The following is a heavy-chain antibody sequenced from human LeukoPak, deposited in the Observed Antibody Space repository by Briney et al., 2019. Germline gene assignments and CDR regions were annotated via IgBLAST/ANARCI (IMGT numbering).Heavy chain of an antibody. D-gene: IGHD1-1*01. CDR2: IGTAGDT. CDR3: ARVAKERVGGVYYFDY. V-gene: IGHV3-13*01. J-gene: IGHJ4*02. Sequence: GGSRRLSCAASGFTFSDYDMHWVRQATGKGLEWVSAIGTAGDTYYTGSVKGRFTISRENAKNSLYLQTNSLRAGDTAVYYCARVAKERVGGVYYFDYWGQGTLVTVSS. CDR1: GFTFSDYD.